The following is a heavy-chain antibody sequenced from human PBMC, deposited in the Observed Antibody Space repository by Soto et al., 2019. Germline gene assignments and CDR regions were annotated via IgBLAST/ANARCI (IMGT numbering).Heavy chain of an antibody. CDR3: ASTAMVREPSAAFDI. D-gene: IGHD5-18*01. V-gene: IGHV1-45*02. J-gene: IGHJ3*02. Sequence: GASVKVSCKASGYTFTGYYMHWVRQAPGQGLEWMGWITPFNGNTNYAQKFQDRVTITRDRSMSTAYMELSSLRSEDTAMYYCASTAMVREPSAAFDIWGQGTMVTVSS. CDR1: GYTFTGYY. CDR2: ITPFNGNT.